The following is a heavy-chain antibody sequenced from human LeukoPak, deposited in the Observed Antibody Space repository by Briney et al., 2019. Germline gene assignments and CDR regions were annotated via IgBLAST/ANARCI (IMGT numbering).Heavy chain of an antibody. CDR1: GGTFSSYA. D-gene: IGHD3-3*01. V-gene: IGHV1-69*01. CDR2: IIPIFGTA. Sequence: ASVKVSCKASGGTFSSYAISWVRQAPGQGLEWMGGIIPIFGTANYAQKFQGRVTITADESTSTAYMELSSLRSEDTAVYYRARGLPPEDDFCSGYYTHYYYYMDVWGKGTTVTVSS. CDR3: ARGLPPEDDFCSGYYTHYYYYMDV. J-gene: IGHJ6*03.